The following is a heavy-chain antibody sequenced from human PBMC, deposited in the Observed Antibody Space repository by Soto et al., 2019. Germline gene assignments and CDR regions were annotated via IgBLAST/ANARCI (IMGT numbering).Heavy chain of an antibody. CDR1: GYTFSTYW. D-gene: IGHD3-10*01. CDR2: IYPGDSDT. CDR3: ARKFAPEFFDS. Sequence: SGESLKISCKGSGYTFSTYWIAWVRQMPGKGLEWMGIIYPGDSDTKYSPAFQGQVTISADRSINTAYLQWSSLKASDTAMYYCARKFAPEFFDSWGQGTLVTVSS. V-gene: IGHV5-51*01. J-gene: IGHJ4*02.